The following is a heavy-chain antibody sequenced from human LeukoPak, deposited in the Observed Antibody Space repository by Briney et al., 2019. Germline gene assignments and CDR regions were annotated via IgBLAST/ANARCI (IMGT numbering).Heavy chain of an antibody. CDR3: ARGLSGYSYGHPLDY. V-gene: IGHV1-3*01. CDR1: GYTFTSYA. Sequence: ASVKVSCKASGYTFTSYAMHWVRQAPGQRLEWMGWINAGNGNTKYSQKFQGRVTITTDESTSTAYMELSSLRSEDTAVYYCARGLSGYSYGHPLDYWGQGTLVTVSS. D-gene: IGHD5-18*01. J-gene: IGHJ4*02. CDR2: INAGNGNT.